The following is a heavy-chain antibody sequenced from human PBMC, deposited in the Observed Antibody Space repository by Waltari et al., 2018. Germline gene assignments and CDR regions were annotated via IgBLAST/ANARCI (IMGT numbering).Heavy chain of an antibody. J-gene: IGHJ4*02. CDR2: IYYSGST. CDR3: AREREDYYGSGSYPGDY. V-gene: IGHV4-39*07. CDR1: GGSISSSSYY. D-gene: IGHD3-10*01. Sequence: QLQLQESGPGLVKPSETLSLTCTVSGGSISSSSYYWGWIRQPPGKGLEWIGSIYYSGSTYDNPSLKSRVTISVDTSKNQFSLKLSSVTAADTAVYYCAREREDYYGSGSYPGDYWGQGTLVTVSS.